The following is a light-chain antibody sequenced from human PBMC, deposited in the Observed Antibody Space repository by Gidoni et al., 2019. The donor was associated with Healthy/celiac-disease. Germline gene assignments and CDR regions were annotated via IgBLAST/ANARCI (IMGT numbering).Light chain of an antibody. Sequence: DIQMTQSPSTLSASVGDRVTITCRASQSISSWLAWYQQKPGKAPKLLIYKASSLESGVPSRFSGSGSGTEFTLTISSLQPDDFATYYCQQYNKEWTFXQXTKVEIK. J-gene: IGKJ1*01. CDR1: QSISSW. V-gene: IGKV1-5*03. CDR2: KAS. CDR3: QQYNKEWT.